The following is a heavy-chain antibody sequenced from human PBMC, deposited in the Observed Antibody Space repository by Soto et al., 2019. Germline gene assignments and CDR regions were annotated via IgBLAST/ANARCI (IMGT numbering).Heavy chain of an antibody. CDR2: ISGSGGST. CDR3: AKIAVAALGEMGY. V-gene: IGHV3-23*01. Sequence: EVQLLESGGGLVQPGGSLRLSCAASGFTFSSYAMSWVRQAPGKGLEWVSAISGSGGSTYYADSVKGRFTISRDNSKNTLYLQMNSVRAEDTAVYYWAKIAVAALGEMGYWGQGTLVTVSS. D-gene: IGHD6-19*01. CDR1: GFTFSSYA. J-gene: IGHJ4*02.